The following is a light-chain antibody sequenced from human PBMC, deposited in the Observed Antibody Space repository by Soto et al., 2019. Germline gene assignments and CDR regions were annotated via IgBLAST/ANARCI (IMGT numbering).Light chain of an antibody. J-gene: IGKJ4*01. V-gene: IGKV3-20*01. Sequence: EIVLTPSPGTLSLSPGERATLSCRASQSVSNNYLAWYQQKPGQAPRLLIYGASSRAAGIPDRFSGSGSGTDFTLTINSLQSEDFAIYYCQRYNNWPLTFGGGTKVDIK. CDR2: GAS. CDR1: QSVSNNY. CDR3: QRYNNWPLT.